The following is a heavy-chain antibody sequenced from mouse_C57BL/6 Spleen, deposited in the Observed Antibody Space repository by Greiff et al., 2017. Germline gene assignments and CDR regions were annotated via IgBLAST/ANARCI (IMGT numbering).Heavy chain of an antibody. Sequence: EVNVVESGGGLVKPGGSLKLSCAASGFTFSDYGMHWVRQAPEKGLEWVAYISSGSSTIYYADTVKGRFTISRDNAKNTLFLQMTSLRSEDTAMYYCAKEAITTVVATDCAMDYWGQGTSVTVSS. CDR2: ISSGSSTI. CDR3: AKEAITTVVATDCAMDY. CDR1: GFTFSDYG. V-gene: IGHV5-17*01. D-gene: IGHD1-1*01. J-gene: IGHJ4*01.